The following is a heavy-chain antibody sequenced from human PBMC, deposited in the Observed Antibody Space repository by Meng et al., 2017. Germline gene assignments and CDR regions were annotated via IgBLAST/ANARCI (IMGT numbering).Heavy chain of an antibody. Sequence: GESLKISCEATGFSFSDYYMDWVRQAPGKGLEWVGRIRNKANSYTTEYAASVKGRFTVSRDNAKNSLYLQMNSLRAEDTAVYYCASGGYYYDSSSARDYWGQGTLVTVSS. CDR2: IRNKANSYTT. CDR1: GFSFSDYY. CDR3: ASGGYYYDSSSARDY. J-gene: IGHJ4*02. V-gene: IGHV3-72*01. D-gene: IGHD3-22*01.